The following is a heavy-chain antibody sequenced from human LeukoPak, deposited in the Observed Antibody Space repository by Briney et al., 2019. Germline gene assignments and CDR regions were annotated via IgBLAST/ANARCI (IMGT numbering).Heavy chain of an antibody. J-gene: IGHJ4*02. CDR2: IYHSGNT. CDR1: GGSISSSNW. Sequence: SGTLSLTCAVSGGSISSSNWWSWVRQPPGKGLEWIGEIYHSGNTNYNPSLKSRVTMSVDTSKNQFSLKLTSVTAADTAVYYCARVYDSTGYYVDYWGQGTPVTVSS. V-gene: IGHV4-4*02. D-gene: IGHD3-22*01. CDR3: ARVYDSTGYYVDY.